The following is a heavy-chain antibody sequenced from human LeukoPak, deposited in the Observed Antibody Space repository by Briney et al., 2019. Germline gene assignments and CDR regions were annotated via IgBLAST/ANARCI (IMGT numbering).Heavy chain of an antibody. CDR2: IYYSGST. CDR1: GDSISSYY. J-gene: IGHJ4*02. V-gene: IGHV4-59*01. CDR3: ARGSPNLGYCSGGSCYDFDY. Sequence: SETLSLTCTVSGDSISSYYWSWIRQPPGKGLEWIGYIYYSGSTNYNPSLKSRVTISVDTSKNQFSLKLSSVTAADTAVYYCARGSPNLGYCSGGSCYDFDYWGQGTLVTVSS. D-gene: IGHD2-15*01.